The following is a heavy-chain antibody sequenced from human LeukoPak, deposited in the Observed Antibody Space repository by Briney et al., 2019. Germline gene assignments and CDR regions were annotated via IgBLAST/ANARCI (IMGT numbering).Heavy chain of an antibody. CDR3: ARGGYSSGWSVFDY. Sequence: ASMKVSFKASGYTFTGYYMHWVRQAPGQGLEWMGWINPNSGGTNYAQKFQGWVTMTRDTSISTAYMELSRLRSDDTAVYYGARGGYSSGWSVFDYWGQGTLITVSS. CDR2: INPNSGGT. D-gene: IGHD6-19*01. CDR1: GYTFTGYY. V-gene: IGHV1-2*04. J-gene: IGHJ4*02.